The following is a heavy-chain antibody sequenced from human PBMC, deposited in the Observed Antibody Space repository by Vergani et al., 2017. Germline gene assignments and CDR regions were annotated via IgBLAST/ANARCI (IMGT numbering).Heavy chain of an antibody. Sequence: VQLVESGGGLVQPGGSLRLSCTASGFTFSNYWMQWVRQAPGKGLMWVSRINSDGDSTSYADSVKGRFTLSRDNAKNTLYLQMDSLRAEDTAVYYCARDGWELLDYFYYMDVWGKGTTVTVSS. V-gene: IGHV3-74*01. J-gene: IGHJ6*03. CDR3: ARDGWELLDYFYYMDV. CDR2: INSDGDST. D-gene: IGHD1-26*01. CDR1: GFTFSNYW.